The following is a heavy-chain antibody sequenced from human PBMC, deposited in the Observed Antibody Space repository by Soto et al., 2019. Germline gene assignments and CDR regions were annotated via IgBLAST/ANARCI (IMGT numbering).Heavy chain of an antibody. V-gene: IGHV4-39*01. D-gene: IGHD4-17*01. Sequence: SETLSLTCTVSGGSLSSSSYYWGRIRQPPGKGLEWIGSIYYSGSTYYNPSLKSRVTISVDTSKNQFSLKLTSVTAADTAVYYCATNLNYGDTDPMFDPWGQGTLVTVSS. CDR1: GGSLSSSSYY. CDR3: ATNLNYGDTDPMFDP. CDR2: IYYSGST. J-gene: IGHJ5*02.